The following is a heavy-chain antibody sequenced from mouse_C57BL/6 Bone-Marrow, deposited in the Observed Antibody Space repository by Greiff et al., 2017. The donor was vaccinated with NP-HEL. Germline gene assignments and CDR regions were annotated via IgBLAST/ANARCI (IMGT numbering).Heavy chain of an antibody. Sequence: QVQLQQSGAELARPGASVKLSCKASGYTFTSYGISWVKQRTGQGLEWIGEIYPRSGNTYYNEKFKGKATLTADKSSSTAYMELRRLTSEDSAVYFCARHYGNFGYYYAMDYWGQGTSVTVSS. J-gene: IGHJ4*01. CDR1: GYTFTSYG. CDR2: IYPRSGNT. V-gene: IGHV1-81*01. D-gene: IGHD2-1*01. CDR3: ARHYGNFGYYYAMDY.